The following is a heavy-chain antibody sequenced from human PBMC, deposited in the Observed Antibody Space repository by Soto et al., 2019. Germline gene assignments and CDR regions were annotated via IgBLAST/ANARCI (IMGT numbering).Heavy chain of an antibody. V-gene: IGHV1-18*01. D-gene: IGHD3-22*01. J-gene: IGHJ4*02. Sequence: ASVKVSCKASGYTFTSYGISWVRQAPGQGLEWMGWISAYNGNTNYAQKLQGSVNMTTNKSTSTAYMELRSLRSDDTAVYYCARATKKAYYYGSSGYPPLIPLDYWGQGTLVTVSS. CDR2: ISAYNGNT. CDR3: ARATKKAYYYGSSGYPPLIPLDY. CDR1: GYTFTSYG.